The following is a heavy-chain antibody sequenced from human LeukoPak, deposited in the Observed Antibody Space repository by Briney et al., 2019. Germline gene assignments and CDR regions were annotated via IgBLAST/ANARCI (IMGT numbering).Heavy chain of an antibody. CDR2: IYYSGST. V-gene: IGHV4-59*08. Sequence: SETLSLTCTVSGGSISSYYWSWIRQPPGKGLEWIGYIYYSGSTNCNPSLKSRVTISVDTSKNQFSLKLSSVTAADTAVYYCARHGDYYDSSGYFDYWGQGTLVTVSS. CDR1: GGSISSYY. CDR3: ARHGDYYDSSGYFDY. J-gene: IGHJ4*02. D-gene: IGHD3-22*01.